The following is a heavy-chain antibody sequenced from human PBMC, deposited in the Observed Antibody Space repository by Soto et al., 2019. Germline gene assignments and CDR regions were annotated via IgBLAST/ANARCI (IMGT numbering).Heavy chain of an antibody. CDR3: SQRVGSRGFFDY. Sequence: QITLKESGPTLVNPTQTLTLTCTVSGFSLTTGGVSVGWIRQSPGKALEWLASINWNDGRRYSPSLKSRVTITKENPKKQVVLTMNNVDPVDTATYFCSQRVGSRGFFDYWRQATLVTLSS. V-gene: IGHV2-5*01. CDR1: GFSLTTGGVS. D-gene: IGHD6-25*01. J-gene: IGHJ4*02. CDR2: INWNDGR.